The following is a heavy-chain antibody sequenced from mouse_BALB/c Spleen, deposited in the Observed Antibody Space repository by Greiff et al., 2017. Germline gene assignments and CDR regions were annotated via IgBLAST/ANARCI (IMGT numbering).Heavy chain of an antibody. CDR1: GFTFSDYY. D-gene: IGHD1-3*01. CDR2: ISDGGSYT. CDR3: ASSSHYYAMDY. J-gene: IGHJ4*01. V-gene: IGHV5-4*02. Sequence: EVQLVESGGGLVKPGGSLKLSCAASGFTFSDYYMYWVRQNPEKRLEWVATISDGGSYTYYPDSVKGRFTISRDNAKNNLYLQMSSLKSEDTAMYYCASSSHYYAMDYWGQGTSVTVSS.